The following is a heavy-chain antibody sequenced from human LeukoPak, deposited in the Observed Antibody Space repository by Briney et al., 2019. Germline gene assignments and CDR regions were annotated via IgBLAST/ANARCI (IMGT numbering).Heavy chain of an antibody. V-gene: IGHV3-30*18. D-gene: IGHD6-13*01. CDR2: ISYDGSNE. Sequence: GGSLRLSCAASGFTFRSFGMHWVRQAPGKGLEWVAFISYDGSNEYYADSVKGRFTISRDNYKNTLYLQMNSLRAEDTALYYCAKDDSSSGGGSDYWGQGTLVTVSS. CDR1: GFTFRSFG. J-gene: IGHJ4*02. CDR3: AKDDSSSGGGSDY.